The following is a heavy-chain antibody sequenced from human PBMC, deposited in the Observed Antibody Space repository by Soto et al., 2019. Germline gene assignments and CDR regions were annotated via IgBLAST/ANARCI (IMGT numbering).Heavy chain of an antibody. CDR3: ARGGTYYYDSSGYYDAFDI. Sequence: QVQLVQSGAEVKKPGSSVKVSCKASGGTFSSYAISWVQQAPGQGLEWMGGIIPIFGTANYAQKFQGRVTITADESTSTAYMELSSLRSEDTAVYYCARGGTYYYDSSGYYDAFDIWGQGTMVTVSS. CDR1: GGTFSSYA. CDR2: IIPIFGTA. D-gene: IGHD3-22*01. J-gene: IGHJ3*02. V-gene: IGHV1-69*01.